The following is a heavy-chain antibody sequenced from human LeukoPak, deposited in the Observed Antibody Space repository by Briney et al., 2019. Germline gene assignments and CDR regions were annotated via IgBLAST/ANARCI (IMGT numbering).Heavy chain of an antibody. CDR2: IYYSGRST. CDR1: GGSISSYY. Sequence: SETLSLTCTVSGGSISSYYWSWIRQPPGKGLEWIGYIYYSGRSTYYNPSLKSRVTISIDTSKNQFSLKLSSVTAADTAVYYCARVEYYYDSSGYFYTGAFGYWGQGTLVTVSS. V-gene: IGHV4-59*08. J-gene: IGHJ4*02. D-gene: IGHD3-22*01. CDR3: ARVEYYYDSSGYFYTGAFGY.